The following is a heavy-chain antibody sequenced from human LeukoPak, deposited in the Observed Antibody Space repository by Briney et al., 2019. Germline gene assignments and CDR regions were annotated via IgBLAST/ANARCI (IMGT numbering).Heavy chain of an antibody. CDR1: GFTFTCHW. V-gene: IGHV3-7*01. J-gene: IGHJ4*02. Sequence: GGSLRLPCASSGFTFTCHWMSWVRQAPGKGLEWVANINEHGTPQFYGAAVQGRFTISRDNARHSVSLQMTSLRGEDTAIYFCSKHGGRSFGSWGQGTLVTVSS. CDR3: SKHGGRSFGS. D-gene: IGHD1-14*01. CDR2: INEHGTPQ.